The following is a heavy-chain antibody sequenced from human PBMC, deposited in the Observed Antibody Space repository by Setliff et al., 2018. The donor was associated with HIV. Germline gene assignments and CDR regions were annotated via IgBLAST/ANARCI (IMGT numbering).Heavy chain of an antibody. Sequence: GGSLRLSCAASGFTFTHYSMIWVRQAPGTGLEWVSGISGTAVTTHYAYSVKGRFTISRDNSKNTLYLQMSSLRVEDTALYYCARAPGRFVYNSYFFDYWGQGTLVTVSS. CDR2: ISGTAVTT. J-gene: IGHJ4*02. CDR1: GFTFTHYS. CDR3: ARAPGRFVYNSYFFDY. V-gene: IGHV3-23*01. D-gene: IGHD3-3*01.